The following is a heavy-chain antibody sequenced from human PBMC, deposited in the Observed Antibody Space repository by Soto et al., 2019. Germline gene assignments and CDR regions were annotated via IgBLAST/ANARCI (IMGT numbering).Heavy chain of an antibody. CDR3: AKGGPTFLNWFGP. D-gene: IGHD5-12*01. Sequence: GGSLRLSCAASVFAFRTDAMNWVRLAPGKGLEWISVISNSGHITFYAESVKGRFTISRDNSKNTLYLQMNNLRADDTAAYYCAKGGPTFLNWFGPWGQGALVTVS. V-gene: IGHV3-23*01. CDR2: ISNSGHIT. J-gene: IGHJ5*02. CDR1: VFAFRTDA.